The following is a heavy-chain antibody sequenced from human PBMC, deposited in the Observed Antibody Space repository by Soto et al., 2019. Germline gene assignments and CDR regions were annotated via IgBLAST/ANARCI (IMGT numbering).Heavy chain of an antibody. V-gene: IGHV3-30-3*01. CDR3: ASLGRVTTAYYFDY. CDR1: GFTFSSYA. D-gene: IGHD2-21*02. Sequence: GGSLRLSCAASGFTFSSYAMHWVRQAPGKGLEWVAVISYDGSNKYYADPVKGRFTISRDNSKNTLYLQMNSLRAEDTAVYYCASLGRVTTAYYFDYWGQGTLVTVSS. CDR2: ISYDGSNK. J-gene: IGHJ4*02.